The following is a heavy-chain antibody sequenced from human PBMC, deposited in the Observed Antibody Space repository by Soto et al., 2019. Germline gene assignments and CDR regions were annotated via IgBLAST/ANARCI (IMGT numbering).Heavy chain of an antibody. CDR3: ARTASSSSFDY. CDR1: GGSISSGDYY. J-gene: IGHJ4*02. CDR2: IYYSGST. Sequence: QVQLQESGPGLVNPSQTLSLTCTVSGGSISSGDYYWSWIRQHPGKGLEWIGYIYYSGSTYYNPSLKSRITISVDTSKNQFSLKLTSVTAADTAVYYCARTASSSSFDYWGQGTLVTVSS. D-gene: IGHD6-13*01. V-gene: IGHV4-31*03.